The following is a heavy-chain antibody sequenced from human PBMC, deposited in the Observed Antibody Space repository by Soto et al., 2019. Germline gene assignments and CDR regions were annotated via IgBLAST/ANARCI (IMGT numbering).Heavy chain of an antibody. Sequence: SVKVSCKASGGTFSTHAIIWVRQAPGHGLEWMGGIIPISGTTYYTQKFQGRVTITADEPTSTAFMELSSLKSEDTAVCYCARGYCSGGNCYSGMDVWGQGTMVTVSS. CDR3: ARGYCSGGNCYSGMDV. V-gene: IGHV1-69*13. CDR2: IIPISGTT. D-gene: IGHD2-15*01. J-gene: IGHJ6*02. CDR1: GGTFSTHA.